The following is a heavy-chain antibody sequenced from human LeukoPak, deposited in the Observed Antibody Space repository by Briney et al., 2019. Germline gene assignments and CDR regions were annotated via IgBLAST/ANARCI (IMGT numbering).Heavy chain of an antibody. CDR2: IYYSGST. Sequence: SQTLSLTCTVSSGSISINDYYWSWIRQPPGKGLEWIGYIYYSGSTYCNPSLKSRVTISVDTSKNQFSLKLNSVTAADTAVYYCARDRDYWGQGTLVTVSS. J-gene: IGHJ4*02. V-gene: IGHV4-30-4*01. CDR1: SGSISINDYY. CDR3: ARDRDY.